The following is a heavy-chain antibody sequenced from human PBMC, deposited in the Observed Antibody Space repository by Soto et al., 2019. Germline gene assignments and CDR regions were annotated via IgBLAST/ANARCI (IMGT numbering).Heavy chain of an antibody. V-gene: IGHV4-4*07. D-gene: IGHD1-20*01. Sequence: QVQLQESGPGLVKPSETLSLICTVSGGSIRNYFWTWIRQPAGKGLEWIGRIYSSGNTVYNASLKSRVTMSIDMSKNQFSLKLSSMTAADTAVYYFVRDVESPGISGSWGAFDIWGQGTVVTVSS. CDR2: IYSSGNT. CDR1: GGSIRNYF. CDR3: VRDVESPGISGSWGAFDI. J-gene: IGHJ3*02.